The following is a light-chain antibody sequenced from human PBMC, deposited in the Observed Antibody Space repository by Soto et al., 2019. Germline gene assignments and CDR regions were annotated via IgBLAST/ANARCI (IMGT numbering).Light chain of an antibody. CDR3: CSHAGRNTMIYV. Sequence: QSALAQGRSLSGCNGQSVTIPGTGTSSDIGSYNYVSWYQHHPGRAPNRLIYDVFKRPSGVPDRFSGSKSGNTASLTISGLIDDDEVDYCCCSHAGRNTMIYVFGYRTKMNVL. CDR2: DVF. V-gene: IGLV2-11*01. J-gene: IGLJ1*01. CDR1: SSDIGSYNY.